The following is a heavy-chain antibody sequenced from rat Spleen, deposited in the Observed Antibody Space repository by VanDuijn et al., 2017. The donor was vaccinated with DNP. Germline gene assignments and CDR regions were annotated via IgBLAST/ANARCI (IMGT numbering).Heavy chain of an antibody. V-gene: IGHV5S13*01. CDR1: GFTFSNYG. Sequence: EVQLVESGGGLVQPGRSLKLSCAASGFTFSNYGMAWVRQAPKKGLEWVTSISPSGGGTYYRDSVKGRFTISRDNANRTLYLQMDSLRSEDTATYYCAKAGGYSPWYFDYWGQGVMVTVSS. J-gene: IGHJ2*01. CDR2: ISPSGGGT. D-gene: IGHD1-11*01. CDR3: AKAGGYSPWYFDY.